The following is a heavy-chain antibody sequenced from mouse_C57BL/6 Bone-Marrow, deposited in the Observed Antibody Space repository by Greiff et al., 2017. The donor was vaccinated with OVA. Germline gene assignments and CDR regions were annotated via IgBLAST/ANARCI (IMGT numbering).Heavy chain of an antibody. CDR2: IYPGDGDT. CDR1: GYAFSSYW. Sequence: VQLQQSGAELVKPGASVKISCKASGYAFSSYWMNWVKQRPGKGLEWIGQIYPGDGDTNYNGKFKGKATLTADKSSSTAYMQLSSLTSEDSAVYFCARRTIVTTANYFDYWGQGTTLTVSS. V-gene: IGHV1-80*01. J-gene: IGHJ2*01. D-gene: IGHD2-5*01. CDR3: ARRTIVTTANYFDY.